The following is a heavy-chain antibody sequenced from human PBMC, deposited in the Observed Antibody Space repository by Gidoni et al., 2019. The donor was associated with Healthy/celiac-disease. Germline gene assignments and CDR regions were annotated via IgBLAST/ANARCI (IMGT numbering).Heavy chain of an antibody. D-gene: IGHD2-2*01. J-gene: IGHJ4*02. V-gene: IGHV3-23*04. CDR3: AKDLVVVPAAMGYFDY. CDR1: GFTFSSYA. CDR2: ISGSGGST. Sequence: EVQLVESGGGLVQPGGSLRLSCAASGFTFSSYAMSWVRQAPGKGLEWVSAISGSGGSTYYADSVKGRFTISRDNSKNTLYLQMNSLRAEDTAVYYCAKDLVVVPAAMGYFDYWGQGTLVTVSS.